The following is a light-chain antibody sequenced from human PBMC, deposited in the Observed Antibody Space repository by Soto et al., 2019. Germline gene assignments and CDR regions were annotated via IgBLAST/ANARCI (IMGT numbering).Light chain of an antibody. CDR2: AAS. CDR3: QQYGSSGT. Sequence: DIQMTQSPSSLSASVGDRVTITCRASQGINNYLAWYQQKPGKVPKLLIYAASTLQSGVPSRFSGSGSGTDFTLTISRLEPEDFAAYYCQQYGSSGTFGQGTKVDIK. J-gene: IGKJ1*01. CDR1: QGINNY. V-gene: IGKV1-27*01.